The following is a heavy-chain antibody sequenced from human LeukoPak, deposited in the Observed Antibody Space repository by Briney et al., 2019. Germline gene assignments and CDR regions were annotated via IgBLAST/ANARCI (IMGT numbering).Heavy chain of an antibody. V-gene: IGHV4-59*01. Sequence: SETLSLTCGVTGGAITNYYWNWIRQAPGKGLEWLGYIYYTGSTTYNPSVKSRITISLDTSKKQISLKLRSVTAADTAVYYCARTRSRGEPRPFDYSGQGSLVTVSS. D-gene: IGHD3-10*01. CDR2: IYYTGST. J-gene: IGHJ4*02. CDR1: GGAITNYY. CDR3: ARTRSRGEPRPFDY.